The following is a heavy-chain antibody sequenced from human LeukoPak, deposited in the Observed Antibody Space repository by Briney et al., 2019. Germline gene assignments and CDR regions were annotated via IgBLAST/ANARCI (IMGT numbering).Heavy chain of an antibody. J-gene: IGHJ4*02. V-gene: IGHV3-30*02. D-gene: IGHD3-22*01. CDR2: IRYDGSNK. CDR1: GFTFSSYG. CDR3: AKAGPYYYDSSGSIDY. Sequence: GGSLRLSSAASGFTFSSYGMHWVRQAPGKGLEWVAFIRYDGSNKYYADSVKDRFTISRDNSKNTLYLQMNSLRAEDTAVYYCAKAGPYYYDSSGSIDYWGQGTLVTVSS.